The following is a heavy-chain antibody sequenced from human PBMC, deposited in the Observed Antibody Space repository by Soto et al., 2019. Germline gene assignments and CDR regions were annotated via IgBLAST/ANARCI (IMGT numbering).Heavy chain of an antibody. V-gene: IGHV1-3*01. CDR3: ARGGYFDSSNYLAY. D-gene: IGHD3-22*01. J-gene: IGHJ4*02. CDR1: GYTFTSDG. Sequence: ASVNVSCKASGYTFTSDGINWVRQAPGRGLEWMGWINPGNGNTKYSQQFQGRVIIDRDTSASTAYMELGSLRPEDTAVYYCARGGYFDSSNYLAYWGLGTLVTVSS. CDR2: INPGNGNT.